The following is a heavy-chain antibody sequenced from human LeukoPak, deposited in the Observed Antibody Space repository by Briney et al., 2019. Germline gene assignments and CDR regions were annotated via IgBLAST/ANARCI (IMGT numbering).Heavy chain of an antibody. D-gene: IGHD2-2*01. V-gene: IGHV3-23*01. Sequence: ETLSLTCTVSGGSISSGDYYWSWIRQPPGKGLEWVSAISGSGGRTNYADSVRGRFTISRDNSKNTLYLQMNSLRAEDTAVYYCAKDLFRWDIVVVPAAITHYYMDVWGKGITVTVSS. CDR2: ISGSGGRT. CDR3: AKDLFRWDIVVVPAAITHYYMDV. CDR1: GGSISSGDYY. J-gene: IGHJ6*03.